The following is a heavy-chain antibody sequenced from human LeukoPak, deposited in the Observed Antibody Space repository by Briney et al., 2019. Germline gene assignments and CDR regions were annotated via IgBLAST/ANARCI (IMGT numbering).Heavy chain of an antibody. D-gene: IGHD3-22*01. CDR3: ARARDDSSGYYYSDYYYMDV. CDR1: GFTFSSYE. CDR2: ISSSGSTI. Sequence: GGSLRLSCAASGFTFSSYEMNWVRQAPGKGLEWVSYISSSGSTIYYADSVKGRFTISRDNAKNSLYLQMNSLRAEDTAVYYCARARDDSSGYYYSDYYYMDVWGKGTTVTVSS. J-gene: IGHJ6*03. V-gene: IGHV3-48*03.